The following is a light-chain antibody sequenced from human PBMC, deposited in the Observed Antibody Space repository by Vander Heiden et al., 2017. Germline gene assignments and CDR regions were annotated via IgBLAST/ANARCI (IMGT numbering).Light chain of an antibody. CDR2: QDN. V-gene: IGLV3-1*01. Sequence: SYELTQPPSVSVSPGQTASITCSGGKLGDKYACWYQQKPGQSPLLVIYQDNKRPSGIPERFSGSNSGNTATLTISGTQAMDEADYYCQAWDTSTAWKVFGGRTKLTVL. CDR3: QAWDTSTAWKV. CDR1: KLGDKY. J-gene: IGLJ2*01.